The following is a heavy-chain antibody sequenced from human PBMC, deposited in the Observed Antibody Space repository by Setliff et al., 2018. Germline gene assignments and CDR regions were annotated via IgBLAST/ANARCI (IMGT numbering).Heavy chain of an antibody. J-gene: IGHJ4*02. D-gene: IGHD2-21*01. CDR3: AHIAGGGNSPRHDY. V-gene: IGHV2-5*01. Sequence: GSGPTLVNPTQTLTLTCTFSGFSLSTSLVGVGWIRQPPGKALEWLALIYWNEEKRYSPSLKSRLTITKDTSKNQVVLTMTNMDPVDTATYYCAHIAGGGNSPRHDYWGQGTLVTVSS. CDR2: IYWNEEK. CDR1: GFSLSTSLVG.